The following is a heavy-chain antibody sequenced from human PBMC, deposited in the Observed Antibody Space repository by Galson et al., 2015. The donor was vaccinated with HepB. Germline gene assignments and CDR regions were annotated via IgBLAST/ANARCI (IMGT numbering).Heavy chain of an antibody. Sequence: SVKVSCKASGGTFSSYTISWVRQAPGQGLEWMGRIIPILGIANYAQKFQGRVTITADKSTSTAYMELSSLRSEDTAVYYCARESDPYYYDSSGYYGVDYWGQGTLVTVSS. CDR2: IIPILGIA. CDR3: ARESDPYYYDSSGYYGVDY. J-gene: IGHJ4*02. D-gene: IGHD3-22*01. CDR1: GGTFSSYT. V-gene: IGHV1-69*04.